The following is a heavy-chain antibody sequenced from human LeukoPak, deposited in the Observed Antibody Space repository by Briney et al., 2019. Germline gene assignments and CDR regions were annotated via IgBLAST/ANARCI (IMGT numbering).Heavy chain of an antibody. D-gene: IGHD3-9*01. CDR1: GFTFSSYA. V-gene: IGHV3-23*01. Sequence: PGGSLRLSCAASGFTFSSYAMSWVRQAPGKGLEWVSDITSSDDSTYYADSVKGRFTISRDNPKDTLYLQMNSLRAEDTAIYYCVKEYFGFAFDYWGQGTVVTVPS. J-gene: IGHJ4*02. CDR3: VKEYFGFAFDY. CDR2: ITSSDDST.